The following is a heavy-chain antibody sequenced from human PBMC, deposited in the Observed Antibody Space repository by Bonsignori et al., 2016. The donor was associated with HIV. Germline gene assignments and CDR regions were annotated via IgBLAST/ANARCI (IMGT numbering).Heavy chain of an antibody. V-gene: IGHV3-21*01. Sequence: WIRQPPGKGPEWVSSTDHSGRKQYYAESVKGRFTISRDNGKDTLYLHLNSLRAEDTAVYYCTKDRGPGFGYGSGQGYWGQGTLVTVSS. D-gene: IGHD3-10*01. CDR2: TDHSGRKQ. J-gene: IGHJ4*02. CDR3: TKDRGPGFGYGSGQGY.